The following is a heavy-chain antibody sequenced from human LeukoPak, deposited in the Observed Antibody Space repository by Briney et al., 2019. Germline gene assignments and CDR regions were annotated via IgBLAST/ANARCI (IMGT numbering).Heavy chain of an antibody. CDR2: ISAYNGNT. Sequence: ASVKVSCKTSGYIFSTYGISWVRQAPGQGLEWMGWISAYNGNTNYAQKLQGRVTMTTDTSTSTAYMELRSLRSDDTAVYYYARGSVAGTGPTGYWGQGTLVTVSS. D-gene: IGHD6-19*01. V-gene: IGHV1-18*01. CDR3: ARGSVAGTGPTGY. CDR1: GYIFSTYG. J-gene: IGHJ4*02.